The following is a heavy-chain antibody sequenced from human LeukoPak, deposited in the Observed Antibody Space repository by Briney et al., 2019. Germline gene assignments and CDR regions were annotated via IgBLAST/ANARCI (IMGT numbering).Heavy chain of an antibody. CDR1: GFTFSSYW. CDR3: ARAFGYSSGWYDY. V-gene: IGHV3-74*01. CDR2: INSDGSST. J-gene: IGHJ4*02. Sequence: GGSLSLSCAASGFTFSSYWMHCVPQAPGKGLVWVSRINSDGSSTRHADSVKGRFTIPRDNAKNTLYLQMNSLRAEDTAVYYCARAFGYSSGWYDYWGQGTLVTVSS. D-gene: IGHD6-19*01.